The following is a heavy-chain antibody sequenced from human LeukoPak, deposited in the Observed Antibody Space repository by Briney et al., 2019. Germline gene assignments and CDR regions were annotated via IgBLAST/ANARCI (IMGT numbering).Heavy chain of an antibody. CDR3: ATQGIAAAGTDFFDY. CDR2: ISSSSSYI. D-gene: IGHD6-13*01. CDR1: GFTFSSYS. V-gene: IGHV3-21*01. Sequence: GGSLRLSCAAFGFTFSSYSMNWVRQAPGKGLEWVSSISSSSSYIYYADSVKGRFTISRDNAKNSLYLQMNSLRAEDTAVYYCATQGIAAAGTDFFDYWGQGTLVTVSS. J-gene: IGHJ4*02.